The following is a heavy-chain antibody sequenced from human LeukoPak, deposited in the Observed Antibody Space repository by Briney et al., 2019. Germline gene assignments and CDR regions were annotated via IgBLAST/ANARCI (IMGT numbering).Heavy chain of an antibody. CDR3: ARGGPVVGATWFVDY. V-gene: IGHV1-18*01. J-gene: IGHJ4*02. Sequence: ASVKVSCKASGYTFTSCGISWVRQAPGQGLEWMGGISAYNGNTNYAQKLQGRVTMTTDTSTSTAYMELRSLRSDDTAVYYCARGGPVVGATWFVDYWGQGTLVTVSS. CDR2: ISAYNGNT. D-gene: IGHD1-26*01. CDR1: GYTFTSCG.